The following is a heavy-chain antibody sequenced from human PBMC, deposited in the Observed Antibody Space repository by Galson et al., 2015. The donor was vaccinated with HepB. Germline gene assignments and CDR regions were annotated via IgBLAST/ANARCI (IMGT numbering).Heavy chain of an antibody. CDR3: AIHYDSSGYYPRFDY. D-gene: IGHD3-22*01. V-gene: IGHV5-51*01. Sequence: QSGAEVKKPGESLKISCKGSGYSFTSIWIGWVRQMPGKGLECMGIIYPGDSDTRYSPSFQGQVTISADKSISTAYLQWSSLKASDTAMYYCAIHYDSSGYYPRFDYWGQGTLVTVSS. CDR2: IYPGDSDT. CDR1: GYSFTSIW. J-gene: IGHJ4*02.